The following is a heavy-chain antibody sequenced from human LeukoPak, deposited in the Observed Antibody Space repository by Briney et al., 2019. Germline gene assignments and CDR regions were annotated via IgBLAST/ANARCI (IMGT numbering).Heavy chain of an antibody. CDR1: GFTFSSHW. CDR2: INNDRSDT. D-gene: IGHD1-1*01. Sequence: GGSLRLSCAASGFTFSSHWMHWVRQVPGKGLVWVSRINNDRSDTTYADSVKGRFTISRDNAKNTLYLQMNSLRAEDTAVYYCSRGGTASFDPWGQGTLVTVSS. V-gene: IGHV3-74*03. J-gene: IGHJ5*02. CDR3: SRGGTASFDP.